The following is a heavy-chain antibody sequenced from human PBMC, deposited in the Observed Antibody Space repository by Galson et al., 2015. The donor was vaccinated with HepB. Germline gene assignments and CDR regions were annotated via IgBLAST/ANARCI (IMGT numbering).Heavy chain of an antibody. J-gene: IGHJ4*02. CDR3: ARKGYCVSTSCLKLDY. D-gene: IGHD2-2*01. CDR1: GYTFPNYD. CDR2: ISTYINNT. Sequence: SVKVSCKASGYTFPNYDITWVRQAPGQGLEWMGWISTYINNTNYAQRLQGRVTMTTDTSTSTAYMELRSLRSDDTAVYYCARKGYCVSTSCLKLDYWGQGTLVTVSS. V-gene: IGHV1-18*04.